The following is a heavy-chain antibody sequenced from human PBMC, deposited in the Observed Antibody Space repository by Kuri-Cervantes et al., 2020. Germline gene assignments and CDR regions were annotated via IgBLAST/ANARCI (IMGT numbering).Heavy chain of an antibody. Sequence: GESLKISCAASGFTFRNYGMDWVRQAPGKGLEWVAVIWYDGSNKYYADSVKGRFTISRDNSKNTLYLQTNSLRAEDTAVYYCVTERRNYYLDVWGKGTTVTVSS. D-gene: IGHD5-24*01. V-gene: IGHV3-33*01. CDR1: GFTFRNYG. CDR3: VTERRNYYLDV. J-gene: IGHJ6*03. CDR2: IWYDGSNK.